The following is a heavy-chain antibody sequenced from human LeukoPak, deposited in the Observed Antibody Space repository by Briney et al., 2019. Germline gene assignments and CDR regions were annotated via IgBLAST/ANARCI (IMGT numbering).Heavy chain of an antibody. J-gene: IGHJ4*02. CDR1: GYTFTGYY. Sequence: VASVKVSFKASGYTFTGYYMHWVRQAPGQGLEWMGWINPNSGATNYAQKFQGRVTMTRDTSISTAYMELTSLRSDDTAVYYCARDGYFGFTYSWHSDYWGQGALVTVSS. D-gene: IGHD5-18*01. V-gene: IGHV1-2*02. CDR3: ARDGYFGFTYSWHSDY. CDR2: INPNSGAT.